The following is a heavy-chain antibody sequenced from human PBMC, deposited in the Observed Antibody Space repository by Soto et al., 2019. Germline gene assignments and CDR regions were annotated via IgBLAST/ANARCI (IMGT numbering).Heavy chain of an antibody. D-gene: IGHD1-26*01. V-gene: IGHV4-30-2*01. CDR2: IYHSGST. CDR3: ARGSYYITPPNWFDP. J-gene: IGHJ5*02. CDR1: GGSISSGGYS. Sequence: SETLSLTCAVSGGSISSGGYSWSWIRQPPGKGPEWIGYIYHSGSTYYNPSLKSRVTISVDRSKNQFSLKLSSVTAADTAVYYCARGSYYITPPNWFDPWGQGTLVTVSS.